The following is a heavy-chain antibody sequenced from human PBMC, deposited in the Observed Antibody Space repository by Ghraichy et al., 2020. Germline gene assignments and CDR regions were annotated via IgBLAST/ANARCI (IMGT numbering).Heavy chain of an antibody. CDR3: ARDDDTSGSNWYFGL. D-gene: IGHD3-22*01. Sequence: GGSLRLSCVASGFTFIHYGMNWVRQAPGKGPEWVTGISADGSKAYYVDSAPGRFTISRDNSRNTLYLQMNSLRAEDTAVYYCARDDDTSGSNWYFGLWGRGTLVTVSS. CDR1: GFTFIHYG. CDR2: ISADGSKA. V-gene: IGHV3-30*04. J-gene: IGHJ2*01.